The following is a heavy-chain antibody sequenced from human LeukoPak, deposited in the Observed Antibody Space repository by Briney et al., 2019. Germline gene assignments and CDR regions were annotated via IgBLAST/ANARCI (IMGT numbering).Heavy chain of an antibody. CDR2: INHSGST. Sequence: PSETLSLTCAVYGGSFSGYYWSWIRQPPGKGLEWIGEINHSGSTNYNPSLKSRVTISVDTSKNQFSLKLSSVTAADTAVYYCARGPSGPRSGSYYLHYWGQGTLVTVSS. CDR3: ARGPSGPRSGSYYLHY. J-gene: IGHJ4*02. D-gene: IGHD3-10*01. CDR1: GGSFSGYY. V-gene: IGHV4-34*01.